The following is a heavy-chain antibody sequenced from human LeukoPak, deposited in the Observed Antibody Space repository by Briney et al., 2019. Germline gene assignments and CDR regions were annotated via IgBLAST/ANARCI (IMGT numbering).Heavy chain of an antibody. V-gene: IGHV1-2*02. D-gene: IGHD6-19*01. CDR1: GYTFTGYY. CDR3: ARDLRNTSDWSGGMDV. CDR2: INPKSGGT. Sequence: ASVKVSCKASGYTFTGYYVHWVRQAPGQGLEWMGWINPKSGGTNYAQKFQGRVTMTRDTSISTAYMELSRLRSDDTAVYYCARDLRNTSDWSGGMDVWGQGTTVTVSS. J-gene: IGHJ6*02.